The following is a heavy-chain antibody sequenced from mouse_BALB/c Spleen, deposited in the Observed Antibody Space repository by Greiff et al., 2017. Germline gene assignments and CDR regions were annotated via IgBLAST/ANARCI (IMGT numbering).Heavy chain of an antibody. Sequence: QVQLKQSGAELAKPGASVKMSCKASGYTFTSYWMHWVKQRPGQGLEWIGYINPSTGYTEYNQKFKDKATLTADKSSSTAYMQLSSLTSEDSAVYYCARGKLGPFDYWGQGTTLTVSS. CDR2: INPSTGYT. J-gene: IGHJ2*01. CDR3: ARGKLGPFDY. CDR1: GYTFTSYW. D-gene: IGHD4-1*01. V-gene: IGHV1-7*01.